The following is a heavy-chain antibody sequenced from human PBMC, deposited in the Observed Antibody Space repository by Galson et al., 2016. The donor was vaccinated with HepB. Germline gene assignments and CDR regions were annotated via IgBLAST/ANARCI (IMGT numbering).Heavy chain of an antibody. CDR2: ILATS. CDR1: GGSFSSYV. V-gene: IGHV1-69*10. Sequence: SVKVSCKASGGSFSSYVISWARQAPGQGLEWMGSILATSNYAQKFQGRITITADKSTGTAYMELTSLTSEDTAVYFCARDWGSGWYYFDSWGQGTLVTVSS. J-gene: IGHJ4*02. D-gene: IGHD6-19*01. CDR3: ARDWGSGWYYFDS.